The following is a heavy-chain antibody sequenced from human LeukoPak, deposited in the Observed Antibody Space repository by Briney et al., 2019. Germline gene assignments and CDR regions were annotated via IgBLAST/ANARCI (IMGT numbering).Heavy chain of an antibody. CDR3: ARGGRYSGYDYHYYYYYMDV. V-gene: IGHV4-61*02. CDR2: IYTSGST. D-gene: IGHD5-12*01. J-gene: IGHJ6*03. Sequence: SETLSLTCTVSGDSISSSSYYWSWIRQPAGKGLEWIGRIYTSGSTNYNPSLKSRVTMSVDTSKNQFSLKLSFVTAADTAVYYCARGGRYSGYDYHYYYYYMDVWGKGTTVTISS. CDR1: GDSISSSSYY.